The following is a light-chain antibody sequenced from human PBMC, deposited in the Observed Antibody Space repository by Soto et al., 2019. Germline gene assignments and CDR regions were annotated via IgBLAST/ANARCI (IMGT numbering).Light chain of an antibody. CDR2: KAS. CDR3: QQSYSTPLT. CDR1: QSISSW. Sequence: DIQMTQSPSTLSASVGDRVTISCRASQSISSWLAWYQQKPGKAPKLLIYKASTLESGVPSRFSGSGSRTEFTLTISSLQPDDFATYYCQQSYSTPLTFGGGTKVDIK. V-gene: IGKV1-5*03. J-gene: IGKJ4*01.